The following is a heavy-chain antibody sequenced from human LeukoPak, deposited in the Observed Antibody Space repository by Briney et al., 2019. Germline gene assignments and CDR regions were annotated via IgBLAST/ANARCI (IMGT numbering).Heavy chain of an antibody. J-gene: IGHJ4*02. Sequence: ASVKVSCKASGYTFTGYYMHWVRQAPGQGLEWMGWINPNSGGTNYAQKLQGRVTMTRDTSISTAYMELSRLRSDDTAVYYCASILVYGDYGGYWGQGTLVTVSS. CDR3: ASILVYGDYGGY. CDR2: INPNSGGT. V-gene: IGHV1-2*02. CDR1: GYTFTGYY. D-gene: IGHD4-17*01.